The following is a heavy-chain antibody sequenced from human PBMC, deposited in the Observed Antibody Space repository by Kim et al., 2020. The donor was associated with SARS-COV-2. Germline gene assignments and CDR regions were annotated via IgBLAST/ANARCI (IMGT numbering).Heavy chain of an antibody. CDR2: FDPVDGET. J-gene: IGHJ5*02. D-gene: IGHD4-17*01. V-gene: IGHV1-24*01. CDR3: ATYTALTTASWFDP. Sequence: ASVKVSCKVSGYTLTELSMHWVRQAPGKGLEWMGGFDPVDGETIYAQKFQGRVTMTEDTSTDTAYMELSSLRSEDTAVYYCATYTALTTASWFDPWGQGTLVTVSS. CDR1: GYTLTELS.